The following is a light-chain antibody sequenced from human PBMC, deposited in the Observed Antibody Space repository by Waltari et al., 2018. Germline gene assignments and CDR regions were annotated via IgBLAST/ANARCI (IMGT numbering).Light chain of an antibody. J-gene: IGKJ1*01. CDR2: GAS. Sequence: EIVLTQSPGTLSLSPGERDTLSCRASQSVSRALAWYQQNPGQAPRLRIYGASNRATGIPDRFSGSGSGTDFSLIISRLEPEDFAVYYCQHYVSLPVTFGQGTKVEIK. CDR3: QHYVSLPVT. V-gene: IGKV3-20*01. CDR1: QSVSRA.